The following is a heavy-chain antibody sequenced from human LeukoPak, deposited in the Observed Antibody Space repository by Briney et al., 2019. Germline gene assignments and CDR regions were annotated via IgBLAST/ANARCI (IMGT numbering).Heavy chain of an antibody. J-gene: IGHJ4*02. CDR2: IIPIFGTA. D-gene: IGHD6-13*01. CDR3: ARGIGPTTAGGTPDY. Sequence: ASVKVSCKASGGTFSSYAISWVRQAPGQGLEWMGGIIPIFGTANYAQKFQGRVTMTRDTSTSTVYMELSSLTSEDTAVYYCARGIGPTTAGGTPDYWGQGSLVTVSS. V-gene: IGHV1-69*05. CDR1: GGTFSSYA.